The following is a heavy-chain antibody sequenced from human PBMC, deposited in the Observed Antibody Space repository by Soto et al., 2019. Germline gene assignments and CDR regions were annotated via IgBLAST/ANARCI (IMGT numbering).Heavy chain of an antibody. CDR2: IYYSGST. V-gene: IGHV4-30-4*01. CDR1: GGSISSGDYY. Sequence: QVQLQESGPGLVKPSQTLSLTCTVSGGSISSGDYYWSWIRQPPGKGLEWIGYIYYSGSTYYNPSLKSRVTISVDTSNNQFSLKLSSVTASDTAVYYCARSHLAVPAANFDYWGQGTLVTVSS. J-gene: IGHJ4*02. CDR3: ARSHLAVPAANFDY. D-gene: IGHD2-2*01.